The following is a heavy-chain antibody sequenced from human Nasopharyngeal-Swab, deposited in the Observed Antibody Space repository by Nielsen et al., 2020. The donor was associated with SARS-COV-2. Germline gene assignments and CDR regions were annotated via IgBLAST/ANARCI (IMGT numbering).Heavy chain of an antibody. CDR1: GYTFTSYY. CDR2: INPSGGST. Sequence: ASVKVSCKASGYTFTSYYMHWVRQAPGQGLEWMGIINPSGGSTSYTQKFQGRVTMTRDTSTSTVYMELSSLRSEDTAVYYCARPAGGSSGSPHFDYWGQGTLVTVSS. D-gene: IGHD3-10*01. V-gene: IGHV1-46*01. J-gene: IGHJ4*02. CDR3: ARPAGGSSGSPHFDY.